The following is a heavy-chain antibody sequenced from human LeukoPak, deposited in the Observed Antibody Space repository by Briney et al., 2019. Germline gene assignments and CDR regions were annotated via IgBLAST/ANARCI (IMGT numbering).Heavy chain of an antibody. J-gene: IGHJ5*02. CDR3: ARPLMYYYGSETYFWFDP. Sequence: GGSLRLSCAASGFTFSSYEMNWVRQAPGEGLEWVSYISSSGSTIYYADSVKGRFTISRDNANNSLYLQMNSLRAEDTAVYYCARPLMYYYGSETYFWFDPWGQGTLVTVSS. CDR2: ISSSGSTI. CDR1: GFTFSSYE. D-gene: IGHD3-10*01. V-gene: IGHV3-48*03.